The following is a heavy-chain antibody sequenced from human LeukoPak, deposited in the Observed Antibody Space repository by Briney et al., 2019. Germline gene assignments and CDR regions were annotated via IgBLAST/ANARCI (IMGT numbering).Heavy chain of an antibody. CDR3: ARGVDGDLAYYYYGMDV. CDR2: ISSSGSTI. Sequence: QSGGSLRLSCAASGFTFSSYEMNWVRQAPGKGLEWVSYISSSGSTIYYADSVKGRFTISRDNAKNSLYLQMNSLRAEDTAVYYCARGVDGDLAYYYYGMDVWGQGTTVTVSS. V-gene: IGHV3-48*03. J-gene: IGHJ6*02. CDR1: GFTFSSYE. D-gene: IGHD2-21*02.